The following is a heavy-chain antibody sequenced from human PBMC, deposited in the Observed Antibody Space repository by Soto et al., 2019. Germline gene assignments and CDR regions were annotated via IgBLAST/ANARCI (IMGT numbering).Heavy chain of an antibody. CDR1: GGAISSGDYY. J-gene: IGHJ5*02. CDR3: ARWWSGSRQGFDP. CDR2: IYYSGST. V-gene: IGHV4-31*03. Sequence: QVQLQESGPGLVKPSQTLSLTCTVSGGAISSGDYYWSWIRQHPGQGLEWIGYIYYSGSTYYNPSLKSRVTISVDTSQNQFSLKLSSVTAADTAVYYCARWWSGSRQGFDPWGQGTLVTVSS. D-gene: IGHD3-3*01.